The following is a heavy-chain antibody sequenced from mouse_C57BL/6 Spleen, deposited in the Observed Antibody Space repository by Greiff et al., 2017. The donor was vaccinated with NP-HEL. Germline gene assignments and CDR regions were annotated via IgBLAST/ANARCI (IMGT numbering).Heavy chain of an antibody. J-gene: IGHJ4*01. CDR3: ATMVTTGAMDY. Sequence: QVQLQQPGAELVRPGSSVKLSCKASGYTFTSYWMDWVKQRPGQGLEWIGNIYPSDSETHYNQKFKDKATLTVDKSSSTAYMQLSSLTSEDSAVYYCATMVTTGAMDYWGQGTSVTVSS. D-gene: IGHD2-2*01. V-gene: IGHV1-61*01. CDR1: GYTFTSYW. CDR2: IYPSDSET.